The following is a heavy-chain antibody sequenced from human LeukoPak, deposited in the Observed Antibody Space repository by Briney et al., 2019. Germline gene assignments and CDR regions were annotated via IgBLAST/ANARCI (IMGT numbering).Heavy chain of an antibody. CDR1: GFTFSSYA. CDR3: AKASSSITMIVVVITPYFDY. V-gene: IGHV3-23*01. CDR2: ISGSGGST. Sequence: GGSLRLSCAASGFTFSSYAMSRVRQAPGKGLEWVSAISGSGGSTYYADSVKGRFTISRDNSKNTLYLQMNSLRAEDTAVYYCAKASSSITMIVVVITPYFDYWGQGTLVTVSS. D-gene: IGHD3-22*01. J-gene: IGHJ4*02.